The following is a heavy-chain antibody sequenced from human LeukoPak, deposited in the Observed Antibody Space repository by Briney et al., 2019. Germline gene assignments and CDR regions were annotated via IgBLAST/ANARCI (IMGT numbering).Heavy chain of an antibody. CDR1: GFTFSNAW. CDR3: AKDPAGYYYDSSGYLRVDY. J-gene: IGHJ4*02. Sequence: GGSLRLSCAASGFTFSNAWMSWVRQAPGKGLEWVGRIKSKTDGGTTDYADSVKGRFTISRDNSKNTLYLQMNSLRAEDTAVYYCAKDPAGYYYDSSGYLRVDYWGQGTLVTVSS. V-gene: IGHV3-15*01. CDR2: IKSKTDGGTT. D-gene: IGHD3-22*01.